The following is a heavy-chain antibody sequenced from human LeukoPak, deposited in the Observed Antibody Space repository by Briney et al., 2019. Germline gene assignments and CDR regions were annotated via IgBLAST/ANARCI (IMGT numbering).Heavy chain of an antibody. D-gene: IGHD6-25*01. Sequence: ASVKVSCKASGYTFTGYYTHWVRQAPGQGLEWMGWINNKNGVTNYAQKFQGRVTMTRDSSISTAYMELNGLRSYDTAVYYCARSSGKSRFDYWGQGTLVTVSS. V-gene: IGHV1-2*02. CDR1: GYTFTGYY. CDR2: INNKNGVT. J-gene: IGHJ4*02. CDR3: ARSSGKSRFDY.